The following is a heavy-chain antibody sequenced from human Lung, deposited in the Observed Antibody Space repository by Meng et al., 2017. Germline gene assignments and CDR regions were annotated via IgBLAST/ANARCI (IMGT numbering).Heavy chain of an antibody. J-gene: IGHJ4*02. CDR1: GFTFSNYR. D-gene: IGHD2-15*01. CDR2: ISSDSRYI. CDR3: ARFETVGVATGDF. Sequence: ELQLVESGGGLVTPGGFLRPSCAASGFTFSNYRMNWVRQGPGKGLEWVSSISSDSRYIFYADSVKGRFTISRDNAKNSLYLQMHSLRPEDTAVFYCARFETVGVATGDFWGQGTLVTVSS. V-gene: IGHV3-21*01.